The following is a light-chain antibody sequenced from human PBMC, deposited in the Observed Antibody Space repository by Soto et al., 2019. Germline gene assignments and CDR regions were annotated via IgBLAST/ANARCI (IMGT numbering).Light chain of an antibody. J-gene: IGLJ3*02. Sequence: QSALTQPASVSGSPGQSITISCTGTRSDVGGYNYVSWYQQYPGKAPKLMIYDVTRRPSGVSNRFSGSKSRNTASLTISGLQAEDEADYYCSSHASNRDVLFGGGTQLTVL. V-gene: IGLV2-14*03. CDR2: DVT. CDR3: SSHASNRDVL. CDR1: RSDVGGYNY.